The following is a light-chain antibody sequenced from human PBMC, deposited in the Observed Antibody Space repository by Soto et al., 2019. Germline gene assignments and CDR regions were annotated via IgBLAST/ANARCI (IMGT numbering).Light chain of an antibody. V-gene: IGKV1-39*01. J-gene: IGKJ5*01. CDR3: QQNYDTPIT. CDR2: AAS. Sequence: DFEMTQSPSSLSAFVGDRVTMPCRASQSIGTFLSWYQQKSGTAPKLLIYAASSLQIGVPSRFSGSGSGTNFTLTISSLQPEDFATYFCQQNYDTPITFGQGTRLEI. CDR1: QSIGTF.